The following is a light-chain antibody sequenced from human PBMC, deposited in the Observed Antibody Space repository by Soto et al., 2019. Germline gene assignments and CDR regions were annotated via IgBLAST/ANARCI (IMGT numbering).Light chain of an antibody. J-gene: IGKJ4*01. CDR1: QSVSSN. V-gene: IGKV3-11*01. CDR2: GAS. Sequence: EIVLTQSPGTLSLSPGERATLSCRASQSVSSNLAWYQQKPGQAPGLLIYGASTRATGIPARFSGSGSGTDFTLTISSLEPEDFAVYYCQQRSNWPLITFGGGTKVDIK. CDR3: QQRSNWPLIT.